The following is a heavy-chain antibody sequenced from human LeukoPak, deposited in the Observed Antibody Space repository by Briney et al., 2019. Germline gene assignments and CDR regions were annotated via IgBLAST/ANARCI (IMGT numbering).Heavy chain of an antibody. CDR2: ISSSSSYI. V-gene: IGHV3-21*01. CDR3: ARDQVSNQGYYYMDV. J-gene: IGHJ6*03. CDR1: GFTFSTYS. Sequence: PGGSLRLSCAASGFTFSTYSMNWVRQAPGKGLEWVSSISSSSSYISYADSVKGRFTISRDNAKNSLHLQMNSPRAEDTGAYYCARDQVSNQGYYYMDVWGKGTTVTVSS. D-gene: IGHD4-11*01.